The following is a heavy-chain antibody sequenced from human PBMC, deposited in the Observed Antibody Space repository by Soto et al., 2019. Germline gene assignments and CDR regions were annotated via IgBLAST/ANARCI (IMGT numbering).Heavy chain of an antibody. J-gene: IGHJ4*02. CDR1: GFTFGDYA. D-gene: IGHD2-8*01. CDR2: IRSKAYGGTT. Sequence: GGSLRLSCTASGFTFGDYAMSWFRQAPGKGLEWVGFIRSKAYGGTTEYAASVKGRFTISRDDSKSIAYLQMNSLKTEDTAVYYCTRDLPYCTNGVCYSGSYYFDYWGQGTLVTVSS. CDR3: TRDLPYCTNGVCYSGSYYFDY. V-gene: IGHV3-49*03.